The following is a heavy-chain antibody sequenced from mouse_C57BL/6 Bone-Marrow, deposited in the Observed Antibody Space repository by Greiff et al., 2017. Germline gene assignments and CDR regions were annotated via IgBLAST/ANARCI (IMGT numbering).Heavy chain of an antibody. D-gene: IGHD1-1*01. Sequence: VKLQESGAELARPGASVKLSCKASGYTFTSYGISWVKQRAGQGLEWIGEIYPRSGNTYYNEKFKGKATLTADKSSSTAYMELRSLTSEDSAVYFCAPVVNAMDYWGQGTSVTVAS. CDR1: GYTFTSYG. CDR3: APVVNAMDY. CDR2: IYPRSGNT. V-gene: IGHV1-81*01. J-gene: IGHJ4*01.